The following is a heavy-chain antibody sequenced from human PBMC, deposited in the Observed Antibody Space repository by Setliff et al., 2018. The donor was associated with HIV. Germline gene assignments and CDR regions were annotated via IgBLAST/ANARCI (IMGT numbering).Heavy chain of an antibody. D-gene: IGHD4-17*01. CDR1: GYSFARYG. V-gene: IGHV1-18*01. Sequence: ASVKVSCKASGYSFARYGLSWVRQAPGQGLEWMGWISTYNGNTDYAQKLQGRVTMTTDTSTSTAYMELRSMRSDDSAAYYCARDDYGDYVGDYWGQGTLVTVSS. CDR2: ISTYNGNT. CDR3: ARDDYGDYVGDY. J-gene: IGHJ4*02.